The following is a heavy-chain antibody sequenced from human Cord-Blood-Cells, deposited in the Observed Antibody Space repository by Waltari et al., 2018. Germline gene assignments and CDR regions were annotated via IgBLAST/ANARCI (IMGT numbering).Heavy chain of an antibody. CDR3: ARADRVYDILTGHDAFDI. CDR2: IYYSGST. V-gene: IGHV4-31*03. CDR1: GGSISSGGSY. D-gene: IGHD3-9*01. Sequence: QVQLQESGPGLVKPSQTLSLTCPVSGGSISSGGSYWSWIRQPPGKGLEWIGYIYYSGSTYYNPSLKSRVTISVDTSKNQFSLKLSSVTAADTAVYYCARADRVYDILTGHDAFDIWGQGTMVTVSS. J-gene: IGHJ3*02.